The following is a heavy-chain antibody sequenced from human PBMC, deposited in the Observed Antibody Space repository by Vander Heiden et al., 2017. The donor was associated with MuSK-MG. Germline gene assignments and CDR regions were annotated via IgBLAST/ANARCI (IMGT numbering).Heavy chain of an antibody. J-gene: IGHJ5*02. D-gene: IGHD1-26*01. V-gene: IGHV5-51*01. CDR3: ARHHKRIYSVASSLQS. Sequence: VQLAQSGPEVKKPGESLKISCKASGYNFINYWIAWVRQTPGKGLEWMGTIYPEDSDTRYSPSFQGQVTISADKSNDTAYLQWSSLKASDTGIYYCARHHKRIYSVASSLQSWGQGTLVTVSS. CDR2: IYPEDSDT. CDR1: GYNFINYW.